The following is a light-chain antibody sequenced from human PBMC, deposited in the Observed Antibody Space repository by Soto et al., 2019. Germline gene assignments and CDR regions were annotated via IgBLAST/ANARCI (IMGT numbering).Light chain of an antibody. Sequence: QSVLTQPPSVSGAPGQRVTISCTGSSSNIGAGIDVHWYQKFPGTAPKLLIYANTNRPSGVPDRFSGSKSGTSASLAITGLQAEDDADYYCQSYDNRLSGPVCGGGTKVTVL. V-gene: IGLV1-40*01. CDR2: ANT. CDR3: QSYDNRLSGPV. J-gene: IGLJ2*01. CDR1: SSNIGAGID.